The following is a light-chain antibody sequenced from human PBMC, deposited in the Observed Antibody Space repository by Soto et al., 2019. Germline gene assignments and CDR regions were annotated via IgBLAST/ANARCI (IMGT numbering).Light chain of an antibody. V-gene: IGKV3-15*01. J-gene: IGKJ1*01. CDR1: QSVSTN. CDR2: GPS. Sequence: EIVVTQSPATLSVSPGERATLSCRASQSVSTNVAWYQQKPGQAPRLLIYGPSTRASGIPARFSGSGSVREFTLTISSLQSEDFAVYYCHQYDDWPPAFGQGTKVEVK. CDR3: HQYDDWPPA.